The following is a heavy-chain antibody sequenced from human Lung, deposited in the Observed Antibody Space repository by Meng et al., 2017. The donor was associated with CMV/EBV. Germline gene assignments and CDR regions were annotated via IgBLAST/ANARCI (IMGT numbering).Heavy chain of an antibody. CDR2: IYHSGST. J-gene: IGHJ4*02. V-gene: IGHV4-30-2*01. CDR1: GGSISSGGYS. CDR3: ARGRDTMIERFFDH. D-gene: IGHD3-22*01. Sequence: SETXSLTCAVSGGSISSGGYSWSWIRQPPGKGLEWIGYIYHSGSTYYNPSLKSRVTISVDRSKNQFSLKLNSVTAADTAMYYCARGRDTMIERFFDHWCQGTLVTVSS.